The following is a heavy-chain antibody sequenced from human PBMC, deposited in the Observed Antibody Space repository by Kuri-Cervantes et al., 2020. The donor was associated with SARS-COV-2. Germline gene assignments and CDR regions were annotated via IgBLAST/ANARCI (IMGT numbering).Heavy chain of an antibody. V-gene: IGHV3-23*01. CDR3: ARALLRDYGGNSVLSISKSLYYYYGMDV. J-gene: IGHJ6*02. CDR1: GFTFSSYD. Sequence: GESLKISCAASGFTFSSYDMTWVRQAPGKGLEWVSGISGSGVNTYYADSVKGRFIISRDNSKNTLYLQMNSLRAEDTAVYYCARALLRDYGGNSVLSISKSLYYYYGMDVWGQGTTVTVSS. CDR2: ISGSGVNT. D-gene: IGHD4-23*01.